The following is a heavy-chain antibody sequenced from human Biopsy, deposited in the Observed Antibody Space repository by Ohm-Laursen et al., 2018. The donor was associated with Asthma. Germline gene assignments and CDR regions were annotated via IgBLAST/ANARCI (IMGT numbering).Heavy chain of an antibody. CDR2: ILTKFDIT. D-gene: IGHD3-22*01. V-gene: IGHV1-69*04. CDR1: GGSFSNFA. CDR3: ARSYDTDSYPVLVLDY. J-gene: IGHJ4*02. Sequence: SSVKVSSKASGGSFSNFAFSWVRRVPGHGLEWMGTILTKFDITSYAEKFQGRVTITADKSTSTTYMELSRLRSEDTAVYYCARSYDTDSYPVLVLDYWGQGTLVTVSS.